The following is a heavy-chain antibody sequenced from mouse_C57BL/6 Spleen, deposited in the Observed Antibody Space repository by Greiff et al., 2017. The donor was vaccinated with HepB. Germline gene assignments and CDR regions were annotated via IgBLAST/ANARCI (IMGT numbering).Heavy chain of an antibody. V-gene: IGHV5-4*01. Sequence: EVKLMESGGGLVKPGGSLKLSCAASGFTFSSYAMSWVRQTPEKRLEWVATISDGGSYTYYPDNVKGRFTISRDNAKNNLYLQMSHLKSEDTAMYYCAREGLRTTVVAPPWFAYWGQGTLVTVSA. D-gene: IGHD1-1*01. CDR1: GFTFSSYA. CDR2: ISDGGSYT. J-gene: IGHJ3*01. CDR3: AREGLRTTVVAPPWFAY.